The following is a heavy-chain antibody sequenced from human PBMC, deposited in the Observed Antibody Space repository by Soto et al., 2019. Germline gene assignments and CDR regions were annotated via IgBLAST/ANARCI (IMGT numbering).Heavy chain of an antibody. J-gene: IGHJ3*02. D-gene: IGHD6-6*01. V-gene: IGHV1-2*04. CDR1: GYTFTGYY. Sequence: ASVKVSCKASGYTFTGYYMHWVRQAPGQGLEWMGWINPNSGGTNYAQKFQGWVTMTRDTSISTAYMELSRLRSDDTAVYYCARVYSSSSRDAFDIWGQGTMVTVSS. CDR3: ARVYSSSSRDAFDI. CDR2: INPNSGGT.